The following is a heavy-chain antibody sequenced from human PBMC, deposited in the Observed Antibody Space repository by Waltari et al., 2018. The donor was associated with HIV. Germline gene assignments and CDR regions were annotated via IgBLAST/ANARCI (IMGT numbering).Heavy chain of an antibody. D-gene: IGHD6-19*01. Sequence: EVQLVESGGGLIQPGGSLRLSCAASGFTVSSNSMSWVRQAPGKGLEWGSVFYSGGSAYSADSVKGRFTISRDNSKNTLHLQMKRLRTEDTAVYYCARVKAYSSGWFDYWGQGTLVTVSS. CDR2: FYSGGSA. V-gene: IGHV3-53*01. J-gene: IGHJ5*01. CDR3: ARVKAYSSGWFDY. CDR1: GFTVSSNS.